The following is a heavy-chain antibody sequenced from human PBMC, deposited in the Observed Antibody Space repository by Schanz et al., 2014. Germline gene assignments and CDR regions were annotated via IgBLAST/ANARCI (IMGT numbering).Heavy chain of an antibody. CDR1: GFTFSSYG. J-gene: IGHJ6*03. V-gene: IGHV3-30*18. CDR2: ISYDGSNK. Sequence: QVQLVESGGGVVQPGRSLRLSCAASGFTFSSYGMHWVRQSPGKGLEWVALISYDGSNKYYADSVKGRFTISRDSSKNTLYLQMNSLRAEDTAVYYCAKDYQDCSSTSCYLWESYDMDVWGKGTTVTVSS. D-gene: IGHD2-2*01. CDR3: AKDYQDCSSTSCYLWESYDMDV.